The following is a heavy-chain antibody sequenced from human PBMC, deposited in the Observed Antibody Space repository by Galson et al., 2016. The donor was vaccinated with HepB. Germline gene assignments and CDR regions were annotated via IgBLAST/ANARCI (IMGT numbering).Heavy chain of an antibody. CDR1: KFIFRGFW. Sequence: SLRLSCAVSKFIFRGFWMQWVRQAPGEGLKWVSRTNGDGSTTVYADSVKGRFTISRDNAKSILFLQMTSLRAEDTAVYFCSRDRTFAADTWGQGTLVTVSS. D-gene: IGHD1-14*01. J-gene: IGHJ5*02. CDR3: SRDRTFAADT. CDR2: TNGDGSTT. V-gene: IGHV3-74*01.